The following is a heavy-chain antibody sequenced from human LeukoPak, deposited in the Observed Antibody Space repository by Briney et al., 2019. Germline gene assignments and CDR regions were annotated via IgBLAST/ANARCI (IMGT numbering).Heavy chain of an antibody. D-gene: IGHD3-16*02. Sequence: PSETLSLTCTVSGGSISSYYWSWIRQPAGKGLEWIGRIYTSGSTNYNPSLKSRVTMSVDTSKNQFSLKLSSVTAADTAVYYCARDTNFYDYVWGSYHYWFDPWGQGTLVTVSS. CDR2: IYTSGST. J-gene: IGHJ5*02. CDR3: ARDTNFYDYVWGSYHYWFDP. V-gene: IGHV4-4*07. CDR1: GGSISSYY.